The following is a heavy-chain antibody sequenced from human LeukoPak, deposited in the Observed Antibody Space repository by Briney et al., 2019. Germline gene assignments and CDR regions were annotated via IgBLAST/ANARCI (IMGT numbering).Heavy chain of an antibody. CDR1: GFTFSSYA. V-gene: IGHV3-23*01. CDR3: ARDSGGDYSYYYYMDV. D-gene: IGHD4-17*01. J-gene: IGHJ6*03. Sequence: PGGSLRLSCAASGFTFSSYAMSWVRQAPGKGLEWVSAISGSGGSTYYADSVKGRFTISRDNSKNTLYLQMNSLRAEDTAVYYCARDSGGDYSYYYYMDVWGKGTTVTVSS. CDR2: ISGSGGST.